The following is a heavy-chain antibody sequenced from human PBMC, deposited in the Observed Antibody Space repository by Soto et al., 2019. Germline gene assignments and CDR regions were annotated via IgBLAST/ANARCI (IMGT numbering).Heavy chain of an antibody. V-gene: IGHV4-59*08. CDR1: GGSISSYY. J-gene: IGHJ6*03. D-gene: IGHD6-6*01. CDR3: ARLSIAARPAYYYYMDV. CDR2: IYYSGST. Sequence: PETLSLTCTVSGGSISSYYWSWIRQPPGKGLEWIGYIYYSGSTNYNPSLKSRVTISVDTSKNQFSLKLSSVTAADTAVYYCARLSIAARPAYYYYMDVWGKGTTVTVSS.